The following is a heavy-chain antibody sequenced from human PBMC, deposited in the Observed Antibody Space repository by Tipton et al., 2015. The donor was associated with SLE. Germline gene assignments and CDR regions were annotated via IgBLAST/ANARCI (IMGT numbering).Heavy chain of an antibody. CDR3: ARHGVFWDYYDSSGDDAFDI. J-gene: IGHJ3*02. Sequence: TLSLTCTVSGGSISSSSYYWGWIRQPPGKGLEWIGSIYYSGSTYYNPSLKSRVTISVDTSKNQFSLKLSSVTAADTAVYYCARHGVFWDYYDSSGDDAFDIWGQGTMVTVS. CDR1: GGSISSSSYY. V-gene: IGHV4-39*01. D-gene: IGHD3-22*01. CDR2: IYYSGST.